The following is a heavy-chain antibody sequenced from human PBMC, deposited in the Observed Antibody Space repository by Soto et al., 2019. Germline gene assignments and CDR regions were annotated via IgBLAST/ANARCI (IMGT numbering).Heavy chain of an antibody. CDR3: ARDLHSSSWPRAFDI. Sequence: SVKVSCKASGGTFSSYAISWVRQAPGQGLEWMGGIIPIFGTANYAQKFQGRVTITADESTSTAYMELSSLRSEDTAVYYCARDLHSSSWPRAFDIWGQGTMVTVSS. J-gene: IGHJ3*02. D-gene: IGHD6-13*01. V-gene: IGHV1-69*13. CDR1: GGTFSSYA. CDR2: IIPIFGTA.